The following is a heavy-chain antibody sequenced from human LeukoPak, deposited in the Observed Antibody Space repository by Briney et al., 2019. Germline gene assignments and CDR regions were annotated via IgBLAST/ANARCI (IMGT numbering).Heavy chain of an antibody. D-gene: IGHD3-10*01. V-gene: IGHV1-2*02. CDR3: ARASIRYYGPFDP. Sequence: ASVKVSCKTSGFTFTGYYIHWVRQAPGQGLEWMGWIIPNTGGTNYAQRFQGRVTMTRDTSISTAYMELSRLRSDDTAVYYCARASIRYYGPFDPWGQGTLVTVSS. CDR1: GFTFTGYY. J-gene: IGHJ5*02. CDR2: IIPNTGGT.